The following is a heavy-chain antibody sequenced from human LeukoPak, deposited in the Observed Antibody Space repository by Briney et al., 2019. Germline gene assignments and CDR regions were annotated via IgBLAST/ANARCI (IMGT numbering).Heavy chain of an antibody. D-gene: IGHD2-15*01. Sequence: ASVKVSCKASGYTFTSYGISWVRQAPGQGLEWMGGISAYNGNTNYAQKLQGRVTMTTDTSTSTAYMELRSLRSDDTAVYYCAREMPQIGYCSGGSCYDYFDYWGQGTLVTVSS. CDR3: AREMPQIGYCSGGSCYDYFDY. CDR2: ISAYNGNT. V-gene: IGHV1-18*01. CDR1: GYTFTSYG. J-gene: IGHJ4*02.